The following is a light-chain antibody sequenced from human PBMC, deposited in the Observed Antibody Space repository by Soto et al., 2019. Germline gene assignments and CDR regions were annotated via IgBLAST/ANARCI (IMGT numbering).Light chain of an antibody. CDR2: AAS. J-gene: IGKJ5*01. Sequence: MHLTHSPSYLSASVGDRDTITGRVSQDLSSSLAWYQQTTGKAPKLLIYAASSLQSRVPSRFSGSGSGTDFTLTVGSLQPEDFATYYCQHLNSYAIPFGQRTRLEI. V-gene: IGKV1-9*01. CDR1: QDLSSS. CDR3: QHLNSYAIP.